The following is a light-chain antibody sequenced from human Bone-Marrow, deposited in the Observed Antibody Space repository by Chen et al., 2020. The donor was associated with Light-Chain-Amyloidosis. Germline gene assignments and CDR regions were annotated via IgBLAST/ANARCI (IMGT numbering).Light chain of an antibody. CDR2: DDS. V-gene: IGLV3-21*02. CDR3: QVWDSLSDQVV. Sequence: SYVLTQPSSVSVAPGQTARITCGGDDIETESVHWYQQKPGQAPVLVVEDDSDRPSGIPERFSGSNSGNTATLTISRVEAGDEADYYCQVWDSLSDQVVFGGGTKLTVL. J-gene: IGLJ2*01. CDR1: DIETES.